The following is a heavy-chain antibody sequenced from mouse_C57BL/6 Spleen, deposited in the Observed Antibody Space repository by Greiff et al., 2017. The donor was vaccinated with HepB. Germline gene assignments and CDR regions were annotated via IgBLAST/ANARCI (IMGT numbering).Heavy chain of an antibody. J-gene: IGHJ2*01. V-gene: IGHV1-55*01. CDR3: ASRGYDYDHFDY. CDR2: IYPGSGST. Sequence: QVQLQQPGAELVKPGASVKMSCKASGYTFTSYWITWVKQRPGQGLEWIGDIYPGSGSTNYNEKFKSKATLTVDTSSSTANMQLSSLTSEDSAVYYCASRGYDYDHFDYWGQGTTLTVSS. CDR1: GYTFTSYW. D-gene: IGHD2-4*01.